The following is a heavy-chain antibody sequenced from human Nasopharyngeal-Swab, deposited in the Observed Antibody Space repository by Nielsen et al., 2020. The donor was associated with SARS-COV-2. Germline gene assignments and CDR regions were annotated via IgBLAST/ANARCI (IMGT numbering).Heavy chain of an antibody. CDR3: ARSSSWALEY. D-gene: IGHD6-13*01. Sequence: GGSLRLSCAASGFVFSTYWMHWVRQSPGKGLVRVSAISTDGTIAYYAGSERGRFTISRDNAKNTLYLQMNTLRAEDTAVYYCARSSSWALEYWGQGTPVTVSA. V-gene: IGHV3-74*01. J-gene: IGHJ4*02. CDR1: GFVFSTYW. CDR2: ISTDGTIA.